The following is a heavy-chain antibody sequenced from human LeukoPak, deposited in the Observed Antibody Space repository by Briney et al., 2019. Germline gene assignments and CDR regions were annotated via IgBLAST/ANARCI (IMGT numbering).Heavy chain of an antibody. D-gene: IGHD3-10*01. V-gene: IGHV4-38-2*02. CDR2: INHSGST. CDR3: ARSSLIYYYYGSGSYRGYFDY. J-gene: IGHJ4*02. CDR1: GYSISSGYY. Sequence: SETLSLTCTVSGYSISSGYYWGWIRQPPGKGLEWIGEINHSGSTNYNPSLKSRVTISVDTSKNQFSLKLSSVTAADTAVYYCARSSLIYYYYGSGSYRGYFDYWGQGTLVTVSS.